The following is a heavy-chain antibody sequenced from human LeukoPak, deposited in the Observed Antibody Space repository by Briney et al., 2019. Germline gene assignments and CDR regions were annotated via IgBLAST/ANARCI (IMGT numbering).Heavy chain of an antibody. Sequence: GGSLRLSCAASGFTFSSYSVNWVRQAPGKGLEWVSYISSSSSPIYYADSVKGRFTISRDNAKNSLYLQMDSLRAEDTAVYYCARTMVPAAMSAFDIWGQGTMVTVSS. V-gene: IGHV3-48*01. D-gene: IGHD2-2*01. CDR1: GFTFSSYS. J-gene: IGHJ3*02. CDR2: ISSSSSPI. CDR3: ARTMVPAAMSAFDI.